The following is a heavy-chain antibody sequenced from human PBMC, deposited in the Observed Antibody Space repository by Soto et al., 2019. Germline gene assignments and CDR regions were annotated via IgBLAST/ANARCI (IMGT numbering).Heavy chain of an antibody. Sequence: QVQLQESGPGLVKPSGTLSLTCAVSGGSISSSNWWSWVRQPPGKGLEWIGEIYHSGSTNYNPSLKSRVTISVDKSKNQSPLKLSSVTAADPAVYYCARDLRDTILLWAYGMDVWGQGTTVTVSS. CDR2: IYHSGST. CDR1: GGSISSSNW. V-gene: IGHV4-4*02. CDR3: ARDLRDTILLWAYGMDV. D-gene: IGHD3-3*01. J-gene: IGHJ6*02.